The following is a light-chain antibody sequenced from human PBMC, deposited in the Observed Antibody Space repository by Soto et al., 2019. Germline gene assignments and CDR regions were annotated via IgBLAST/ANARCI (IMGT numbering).Light chain of an antibody. V-gene: IGLV2-14*01. Sequence: QSALTQPASVSGSPGQSITISCTGTSSDVGNYIFVSWYRQHPGKAPKLMIYDINNRPSGVSNRFSGSKSGNTASLTISGLQAEDEADYYCQSYDSSSVVFGGGTKVTVL. CDR3: QSYDSSSVV. J-gene: IGLJ2*01. CDR2: DIN. CDR1: SSDVGNYIF.